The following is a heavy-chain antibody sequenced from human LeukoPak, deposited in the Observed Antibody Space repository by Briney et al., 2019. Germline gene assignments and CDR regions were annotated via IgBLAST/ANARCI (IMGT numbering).Heavy chain of an antibody. J-gene: IGHJ4*02. CDR2: IRADGATT. V-gene: IGHV3-43*02. CDR3: ARDNTGSYEY. Sequence: GGSLRLSCGASGFTFGDYDMHWVRQALGKGLEWVSLIRADGATTRYTDSVKGRFTISRDNSKDSLYLQMNSLRTEDTALYYCARDNTGSYEYWGQGTLVTVSP. CDR1: GFTFGDYD. D-gene: IGHD1-26*01.